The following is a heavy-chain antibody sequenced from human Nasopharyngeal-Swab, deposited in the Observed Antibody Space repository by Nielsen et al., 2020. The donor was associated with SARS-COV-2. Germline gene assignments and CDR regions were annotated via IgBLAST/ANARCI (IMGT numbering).Heavy chain of an antibody. V-gene: IGHV2-70*20. Sequence: SGPTLAKPTQTLTLTCSFPGFSLSTTGMCVSWVRQPPGKALEWLALIDWGDDKYYSTSLKTRLTISKDTSKNQVVLTMASMDPVDTATYYCGRIPPNDFHIDYWGQGTLVTVSS. CDR3: GRIPPNDFHIDY. J-gene: IGHJ4*02. CDR2: IDWGDDK. CDR1: GFSLSTTGMC. D-gene: IGHD2-21*02.